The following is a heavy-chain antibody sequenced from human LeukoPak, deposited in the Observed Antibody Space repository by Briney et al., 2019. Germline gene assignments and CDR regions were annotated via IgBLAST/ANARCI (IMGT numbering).Heavy chain of an antibody. J-gene: IGHJ6*03. CDR2: VYYSGSA. CDR3: ARHRGSGSYYFQVPHRHYYYMDV. D-gene: IGHD3-10*01. Sequence: SETLSLTCTVSGGSISSGSYYWGWIRQPPGKGLEWIGNVYYSGSAYYNPSLKSRVTISVDTSKNQFSLKLSSVTAADTAVYYCARHRGSGSYYFQVPHRHYYYMDVWGKGTTVTISS. V-gene: IGHV4-39*01. CDR1: GGSISSGSYY.